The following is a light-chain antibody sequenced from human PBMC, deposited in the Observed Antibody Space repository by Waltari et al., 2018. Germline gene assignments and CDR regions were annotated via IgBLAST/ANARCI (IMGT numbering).Light chain of an antibody. V-gene: IGLV5-45*03. Sequence: QAVLTQPSSLSASPGASASLTCTLRSGVNVANHRIYWYQQKPGSPPQYLLRYKSDSDKQQCSGVPSRFSRSKEASANAGILLIAGLQSEDDADYYCMIWRSGASEFGGGTKLTIL. CDR1: SGVNVANHR. CDR2: YKSDSDK. J-gene: IGLJ2*01. CDR3: MIWRSGASE.